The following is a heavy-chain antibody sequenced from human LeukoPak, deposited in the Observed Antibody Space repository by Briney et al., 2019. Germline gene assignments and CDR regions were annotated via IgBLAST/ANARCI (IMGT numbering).Heavy chain of an antibody. CDR1: GFTFSSYS. Sequence: PGGSLRLSCAASGFTFSSYSMNWVRQAPGKGLEWVSSISSSSSYIYYADSVKGRFTISRDNAKNSLYLQMNSLRPDDTAVYYCVRDVGYTSGWYGNWFDPWGQGTLVTVSS. CDR3: VRDVGYTSGWYGNWFDP. V-gene: IGHV3-21*01. D-gene: IGHD6-19*01. CDR2: ISSSSSYI. J-gene: IGHJ5*02.